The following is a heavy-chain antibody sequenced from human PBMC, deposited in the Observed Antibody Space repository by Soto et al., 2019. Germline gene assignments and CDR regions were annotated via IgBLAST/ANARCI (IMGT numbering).Heavy chain of an antibody. D-gene: IGHD3-10*01. Sequence: SETLSLTCTVSGGSISSCGYYWSWIRQHPGKGLEWIGYIYYSGSTYYNPSLKSRVTISVDTSKNQFSLKLSSVTAADTAVYYCERVSGWLWFGGAPIAFDSWGQGTMVTVSS. CDR1: GGSISSCGYY. J-gene: IGHJ3*02. CDR2: IYYSGST. V-gene: IGHV4-31*03. CDR3: ERVSGWLWFGGAPIAFDS.